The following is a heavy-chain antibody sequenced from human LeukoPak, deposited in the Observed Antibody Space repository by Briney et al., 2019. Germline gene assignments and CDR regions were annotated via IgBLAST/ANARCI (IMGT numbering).Heavy chain of an antibody. Sequence: GGSLRLSCAASGFTFSSYWMSWVRQAPGKGLEWVANIKQDGSEKYYVDSVKGRFTISRDNAKNSLYLQMNSLRAEDTAVYYCAKDLGVSGYSYGLFDYWGQGTLVTVSS. CDR2: IKQDGSEK. J-gene: IGHJ4*02. D-gene: IGHD5-18*01. V-gene: IGHV3-7*01. CDR1: GFTFSSYW. CDR3: AKDLGVSGYSYGLFDY.